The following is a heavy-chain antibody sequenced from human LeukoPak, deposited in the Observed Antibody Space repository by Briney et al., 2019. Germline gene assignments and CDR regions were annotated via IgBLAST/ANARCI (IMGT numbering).Heavy chain of an antibody. CDR3: ARRVIQLYAFDI. V-gene: IGHV4-39*01. CDR2: INYSGST. Sequence: SEALSLTCTVSGGSSSSSSYYWGWIRQPPGKGLEWLGRINYSGSTYYNPSLKGRVAIAVDPSKNQFSLKLSSVSAADTAVYYCARRVIQLYAFDIWGQGTMVTVSS. D-gene: IGHD5-18*01. J-gene: IGHJ3*02. CDR1: GGSSSSSSYY.